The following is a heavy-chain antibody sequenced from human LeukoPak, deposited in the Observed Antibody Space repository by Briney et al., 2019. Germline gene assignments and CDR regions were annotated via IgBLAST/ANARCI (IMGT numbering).Heavy chain of an antibody. J-gene: IGHJ6*03. D-gene: IGHD3-22*01. CDR3: ARIALINYYDSSGYYDYYYYTDV. CDR2: ISSSGTTT. Sequence: GGSLRLSCAASGFIFSSYAMSWVRQAPGKGLEWIADISSSGTTTYYADSAKGRFTISRDNAKNSLYLQMNSLRAEDTAVYYCARIALINYYDSSGYYDYYYYTDVWGKGTTVTVSS. V-gene: IGHV3-48*01. CDR1: GFIFSSYA.